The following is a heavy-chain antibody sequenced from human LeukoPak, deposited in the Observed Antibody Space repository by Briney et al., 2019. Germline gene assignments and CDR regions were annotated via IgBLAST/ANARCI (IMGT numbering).Heavy chain of an antibody. J-gene: IGHJ3*02. Sequence: GRSLRLSCAASGFTFSSYGMHWVRQAPGKGLEWVAVIWYDGSNKYYADSVKGRFTISRDNSKNTLYLQMNSLGAEDTAVYYCATNGDYYDSSGYLDAFDIWGQGTMVTVSS. CDR1: GFTFSSYG. CDR2: IWYDGSNK. CDR3: ATNGDYYDSSGYLDAFDI. V-gene: IGHV3-33*01. D-gene: IGHD3-22*01.